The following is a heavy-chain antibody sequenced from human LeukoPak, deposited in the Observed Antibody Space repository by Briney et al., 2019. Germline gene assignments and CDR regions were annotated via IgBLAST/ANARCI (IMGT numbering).Heavy chain of an antibody. CDR3: ARDSYVDIVVVPAAIDP. CDR1: GYTFTSYG. D-gene: IGHD2-2*01. J-gene: IGHJ5*02. Sequence: PSVKVSCKASGYTFTSYGISWVRQAPGQGLEWMGWISAYNGNTNYAQKLQGRVTMTTDTSTSTAYMELRSLRSDDTAVYYCARDSYVDIVVVPAAIDPWGQGTLVTVSS. CDR2: ISAYNGNT. V-gene: IGHV1-18*01.